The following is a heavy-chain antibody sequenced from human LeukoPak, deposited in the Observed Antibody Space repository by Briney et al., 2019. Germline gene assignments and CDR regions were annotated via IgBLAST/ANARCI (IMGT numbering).Heavy chain of an antibody. CDR1: GFTFSSYG. CDR2: IRYDGSNK. J-gene: IGHJ4*02. V-gene: IGHV3-30*02. Sequence: GGSLRLSCAASGFTFSSYGMHWVRQAPGKGLEWVAFIRYDGSNKYYADSVKGRFTISRGNSKNTLYLQMNSLRAEDTAVYYCAKDIYDFWSGSFDYWGQGTLVTVSS. CDR3: AKDIYDFWSGSFDY. D-gene: IGHD3-3*01.